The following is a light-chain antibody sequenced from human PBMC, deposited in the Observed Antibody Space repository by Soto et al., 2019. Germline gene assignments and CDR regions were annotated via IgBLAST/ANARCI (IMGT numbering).Light chain of an antibody. CDR1: QSVSTN. CDR3: QQYNNWWT. Sequence: EIVMTQSPATLSVSPGERATLSCRASQSVSTNLAWYQQKPGQAPRLLIYGTSTRATGIPGRSSGSGSGTEFTLTISSLQSEDFAVYYCQQYNNWWTFGQGTKVDIK. V-gene: IGKV3-15*01. CDR2: GTS. J-gene: IGKJ1*01.